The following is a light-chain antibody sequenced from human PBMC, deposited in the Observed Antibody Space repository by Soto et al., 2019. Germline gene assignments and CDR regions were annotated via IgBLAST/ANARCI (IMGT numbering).Light chain of an antibody. CDR2: GAS. CDR3: QQFGSSPFT. Sequence: EIVLTQSPGTLSLSPGERATLSCRASQSVSSNYLAWYQQKPGQAPRLLIYGASSRATGIPDRFSGSGSGTGFTLTIRRLEPEDFAVYYCQQFGSSPFTFGQGTKLEIK. CDR1: QSVSSNY. J-gene: IGKJ2*01. V-gene: IGKV3-20*01.